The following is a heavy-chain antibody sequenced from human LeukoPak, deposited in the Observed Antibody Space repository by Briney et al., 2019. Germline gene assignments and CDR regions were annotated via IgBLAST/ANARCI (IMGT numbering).Heavy chain of an antibody. CDR2: IYYSGNT. V-gene: IGHV4-31*03. Sequence: PSQTLSLTCTVSGGSISNGGHYSTWIRQHPGKGLEWIGYIYYSGNTYYSPSLKSRLTISIDTSKNQFSLKLSSVTAADTAVYYCARLEAAGDYYYGMDVWGKGTTVTVSS. CDR1: GGSISNGGHY. J-gene: IGHJ6*04. CDR3: ARLEAAGDYYYGMDV. D-gene: IGHD6-13*01.